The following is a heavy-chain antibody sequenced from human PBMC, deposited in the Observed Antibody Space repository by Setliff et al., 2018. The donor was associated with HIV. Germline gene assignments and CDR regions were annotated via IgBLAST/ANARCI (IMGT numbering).Heavy chain of an antibody. CDR1: GYTFSSYD. Sequence: ASVKVSCKASGYTFSSYDINWVRQATGQGLEWMGWMNPKSGHTGYAQKFQGRVTMTRNTSISTAYMELSSLRSDDTAVYYCARDVERYSSHSASGPWGQGTLVTVSS. V-gene: IGHV1-8*02. CDR2: MNPKSGHT. CDR3: ARDVERYSSHSASGP. D-gene: IGHD6-19*01. J-gene: IGHJ5*02.